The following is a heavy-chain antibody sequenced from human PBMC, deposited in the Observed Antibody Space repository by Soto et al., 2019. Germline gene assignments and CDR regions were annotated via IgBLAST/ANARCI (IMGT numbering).Heavy chain of an antibody. J-gene: IGHJ6*02. CDR1: GFTFSSYS. D-gene: IGHD3-10*01. V-gene: IGHV3-48*02. CDR2: ISSSSSTI. Sequence: LRLSCAASGFTFSSYSMNWVRQAPGKGLEWVSYISSSSSTIYYADSVKGRFTISRDNAKNSLYLQMNSLRDEDTAVYYCARDLVRGVIHYYYGMDVWGQGTTVTVSS. CDR3: ARDLVRGVIHYYYGMDV.